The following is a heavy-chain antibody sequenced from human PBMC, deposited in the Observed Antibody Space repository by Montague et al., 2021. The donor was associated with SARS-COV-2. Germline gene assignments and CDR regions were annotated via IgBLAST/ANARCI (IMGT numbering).Heavy chain of an antibody. CDR2: LHHSGST. V-gene: IGHV4-59*11. CDR1: GGSISGHY. J-gene: IGHJ4*02. CDR3: ARGGGGFALDY. D-gene: IGHD4-23*01. Sequence: SETLFLTCSVSGGSISGHYWSWIRQPPGKGLEFVGYLHHSGSTSYNFAHRSRVTISPATSKNQFSLQLRSMTAADTAVYYCARGGGGFALDYWGQGTLVTVSS.